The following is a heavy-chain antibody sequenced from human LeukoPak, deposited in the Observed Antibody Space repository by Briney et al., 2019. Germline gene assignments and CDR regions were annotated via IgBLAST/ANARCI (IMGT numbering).Heavy chain of an antibody. V-gene: IGHV4-59*04. CDR3: ARRNGHSWDVGNWFDP. J-gene: IGHJ5*02. Sequence: SETLSLTCTVSGGSISSFYWSWIRQPPGKGLEWIGSIYYSGITYYNSSLKSRATVSVDTSRNQFFLHLISVTAADTAVYYCARRNGHSWDVGNWFDPWGQGTLVTVSS. CDR2: IYYSGIT. D-gene: IGHD6-13*01. CDR1: GGSISSFY.